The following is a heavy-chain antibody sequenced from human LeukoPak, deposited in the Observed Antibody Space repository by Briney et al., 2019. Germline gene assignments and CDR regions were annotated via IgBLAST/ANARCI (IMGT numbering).Heavy chain of an antibody. CDR2: VFYSGST. J-gene: IGHJ2*01. CDR3: ARLEAFPMTGSLPPTPSHFGL. D-gene: IGHD3-22*01. CDR1: GGSISTSNYY. Sequence: SETLSLTCTVSGGSISTSNYYWGWIRQSPVKGLEWIANVFYSGSTYYNPSLRSRVTISVDTSRNLFSLTLSSLTAADTAVYYCARLEAFPMTGSLPPTPSHFGLWGRGTLVTVSS. V-gene: IGHV4-39*01.